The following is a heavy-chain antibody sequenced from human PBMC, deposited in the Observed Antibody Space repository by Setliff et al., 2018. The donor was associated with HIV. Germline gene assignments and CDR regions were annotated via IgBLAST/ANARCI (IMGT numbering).Heavy chain of an antibody. CDR3: ARGIRPWMLITMVRGVGGAFDI. CDR1: GYTFTSYG. CDR2: ISTYHGNT. V-gene: IGHV1-18*01. J-gene: IGHJ3*02. Sequence: GASVKVSCKPSGYTFTSYGITWVRQAPGQGLEWMGWISTYHGNTKYALNVQGRVTMTTDASTSTAYMELRSLRSDDTAVYYCARGIRPWMLITMVRGVGGAFDIWGQGTMVTVSS. D-gene: IGHD3-10*01.